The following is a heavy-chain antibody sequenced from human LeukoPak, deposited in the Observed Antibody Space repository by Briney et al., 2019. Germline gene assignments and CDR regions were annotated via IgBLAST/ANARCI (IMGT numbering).Heavy chain of an antibody. CDR1: GFTFSSYA. CDR2: IYSGGST. D-gene: IGHD2-2*01. J-gene: IGHJ6*04. V-gene: IGHV3-53*01. CDR3: ARSSLYCSSTSCYGYYGMDV. Sequence: GGSLRLSCAASGFTFSSYAMSWVRQAPGKGLEWVSVIYSGGSTYYADSVKGRFTISRDNSKNTLYLQMNSLRAEDTAVYYCARSSLYCSSTSCYGYYGMDVWGKGTTVTVSS.